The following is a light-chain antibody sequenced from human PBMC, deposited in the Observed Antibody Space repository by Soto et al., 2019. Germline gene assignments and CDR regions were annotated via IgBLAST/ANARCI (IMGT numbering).Light chain of an antibody. J-gene: IGLJ1*01. V-gene: IGLV2-14*01. CDR1: GSDVGGSNY. CDR3: TSYTSSSTYV. Sequence: QSAPTQPVSMSGSPGQSITISCTGAGSDVGGSNYVSWYRQHPGRAPKLLIYEVSHRPSGISNRFSGSKSGNTAFLAISGLQAEDESDYYCTSYTSSSTYVFGTGTKLTVL. CDR2: EVS.